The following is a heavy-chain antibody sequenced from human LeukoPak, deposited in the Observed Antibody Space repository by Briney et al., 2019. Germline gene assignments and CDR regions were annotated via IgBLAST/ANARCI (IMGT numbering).Heavy chain of an antibody. Sequence: PGGSLRLSCAASGFTFSSYSMNWIRQAPGNGLEWVSSISSSTSYIYYADSVKGRFTISKDNAKNSLYLQMNSLRAEDTAVYYCARAGGSTVSHSDYWGQGTLVTVSS. V-gene: IGHV3-21*01. J-gene: IGHJ4*02. D-gene: IGHD4-17*01. CDR3: ARAGGSTVSHSDY. CDR1: GFTFSSYS. CDR2: ISSSTSYI.